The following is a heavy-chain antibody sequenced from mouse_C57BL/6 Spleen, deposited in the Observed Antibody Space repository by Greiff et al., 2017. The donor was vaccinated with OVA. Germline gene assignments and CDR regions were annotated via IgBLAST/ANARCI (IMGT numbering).Heavy chain of an antibody. CDR3: ARWWRGKLALFFDY. J-gene: IGHJ2*01. CDR2: INPNNGGT. D-gene: IGHD1-1*01. V-gene: IGHV1-26*01. Sequence: VQLKQSGPELVKPGASVKISCKASGYTFTDYYMNWVKQSHGKSLEWIGDINPNNGGTSYNQKFKGKATLTVDKSSSTAYMELRSLTSEDSAVYYCARWWRGKLALFFDYWGQGTTLTVSS. CDR1: GYTFTDYY.